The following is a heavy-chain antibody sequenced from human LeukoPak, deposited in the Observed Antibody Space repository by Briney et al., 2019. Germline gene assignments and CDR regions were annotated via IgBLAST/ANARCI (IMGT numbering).Heavy chain of an antibody. Sequence: GGSLRLSCAASGFTFSNYVMHWGRQAPGKGLEWVAVIWNDGGKEYYADSVKGRFTISRDNSKNTLYLQMNSLTAEDTAIYYCARALYSGSYYGIDAWGQGTTVTVSS. J-gene: IGHJ6*02. CDR1: GFTFSNYV. CDR2: IWNDGGKE. CDR3: ARALYSGSYYGIDA. D-gene: IGHD6-13*01. V-gene: IGHV3-33*01.